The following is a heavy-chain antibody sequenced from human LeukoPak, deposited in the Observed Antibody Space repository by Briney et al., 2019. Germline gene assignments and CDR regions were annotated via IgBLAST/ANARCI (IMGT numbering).Heavy chain of an antibody. J-gene: IGHJ3*02. V-gene: IGHV3-23*01. Sequence: GGSLRLSCAASGFTFSSYAMSWVRQAPGKGLEWVSAISGSGGSTYYADSVKGRFTISRDNSKNTLYLQMNSLRAEDTAVYYCARGWSYYGSGSHPDAFDIWGQGTLVTVSS. CDR1: GFTFSSYA. D-gene: IGHD3-10*01. CDR2: ISGSGGST. CDR3: ARGWSYYGSGSHPDAFDI.